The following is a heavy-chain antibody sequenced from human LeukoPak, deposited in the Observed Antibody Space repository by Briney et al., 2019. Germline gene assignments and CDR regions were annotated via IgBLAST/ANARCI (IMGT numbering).Heavy chain of an antibody. V-gene: IGHV1-2*02. Sequence: ASVKVSCKASGYTFPANYMHWVRQAPGQGLEWMGWINPNSGGSNCAQKFQGRVTMTRDTSIRTAYMELSRLRSDDTAVYYCARGRSSSWYNWFDPWGQGTLVTVSS. CDR2: INPNSGGS. CDR1: GYTFPANY. J-gene: IGHJ5*02. CDR3: ARGRSSSWYNWFDP. D-gene: IGHD6-13*01.